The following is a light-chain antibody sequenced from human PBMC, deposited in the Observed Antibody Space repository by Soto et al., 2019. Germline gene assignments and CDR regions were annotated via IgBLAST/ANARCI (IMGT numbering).Light chain of an antibody. CDR1: SGHSSYV. V-gene: IGLV4-69*01. CDR2: LNNDGSH. J-gene: IGLJ2*01. CDR3: QTWGTGIVV. Sequence: QLVLTQSPSASASLGAAVKLTCTLSSGHSSYVIAWHQQQAEKGHRYLMKLNNDGSHSKGDGIPDRFSGSSSGAERYLTSSRLQSEDEADYYCQTWGTGIVVFGGGTKLTVL.